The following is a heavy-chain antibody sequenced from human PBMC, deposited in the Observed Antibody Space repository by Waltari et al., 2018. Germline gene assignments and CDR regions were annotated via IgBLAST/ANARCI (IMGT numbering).Heavy chain of an antibody. Sequence: QVQLQQWGAGLLKPSETLSLTCAVYGGSFSGYYWSWIRQPPGKGLEWIGEINHSGSTNYNPSLKSHVTISVDTSKNQFSLKLSSVTAADTAVYYCARGNSGSSSGYYYYYMDVWGKGTTVTVSS. V-gene: IGHV4-34*01. J-gene: IGHJ6*03. CDR1: GGSFSGYY. CDR3: ARGNSGSSSGYYYYYMDV. D-gene: IGHD1-26*01. CDR2: INHSGST.